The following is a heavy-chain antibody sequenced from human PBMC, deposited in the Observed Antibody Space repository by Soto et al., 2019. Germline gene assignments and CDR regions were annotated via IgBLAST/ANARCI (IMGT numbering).Heavy chain of an antibody. CDR2: IIPIFGTA. CDR3: AKGHYQEWLGPYYYYGMDV. V-gene: IGHV1-69*13. D-gene: IGHD6-19*01. J-gene: IGHJ6*02. Sequence: SVKVSCKASGGTFSSYAISWVRQAPGQGLEWMGGIIPIFGTANYAQKFQGRVTITADESTSTAYMELSSLRAEDTAVYYCAKGHYQEWLGPYYYYGMDVWGQGTTVTVSS. CDR1: GGTFSSYA.